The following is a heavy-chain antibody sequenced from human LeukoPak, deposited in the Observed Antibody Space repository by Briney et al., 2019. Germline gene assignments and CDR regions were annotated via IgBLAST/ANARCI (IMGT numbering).Heavy chain of an antibody. CDR2: IYYSGTT. D-gene: IGHD1-26*01. CDR3: ARVDRRATVGYYFGMDV. J-gene: IGHJ6*02. V-gene: IGHV4-31*03. CDR1: GGSITNGDYY. Sequence: PSQTLSLTCTVSGGSITNGDYYWIWIRHHPGQGLEWIAYIYYSGTTYYNPSLKSRLTISVDTSKTQFSLRLSSVTVADTAVYYCARVDRRATVGYYFGMDVWGQGTTVTVSS.